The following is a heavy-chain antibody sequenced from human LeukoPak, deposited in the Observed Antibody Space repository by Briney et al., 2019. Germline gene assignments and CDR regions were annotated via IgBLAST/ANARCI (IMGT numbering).Heavy chain of an antibody. CDR3: AHRRYDATSPPWFDP. Sequence: ESGPTLVNPTQTLTLTCTFSGFSLSTSGVGVGWIRQPPGKALEWLALIYWDDDKRYSPSLKSRLTITKDTSKNQVVLTITNMDPVDTATYYCAHRRYDATSPPWFDPWGQGTLVTVSS. CDR2: IYWDDDK. J-gene: IGHJ5*02. V-gene: IGHV2-5*02. D-gene: IGHD1-26*01. CDR1: GFSLSTSGVG.